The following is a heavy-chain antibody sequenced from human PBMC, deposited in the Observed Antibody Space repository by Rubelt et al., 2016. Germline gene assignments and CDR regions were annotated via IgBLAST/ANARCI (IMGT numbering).Heavy chain of an antibody. J-gene: IGHJ4*02. D-gene: IGHD5-18*01. V-gene: IGHV3-15*07. CDR3: TTDTAMDNDFDY. CDR1: GFTFSNAW. Sequence: EVQLVESGGGLVKPGGSLRLSCAASGFTFSNAWMNWVRQAPGKGLEWVGRIKSKTDGGTTDYAAPGKGGFTISRDDSKNTLYLQMNSLKTEDTAVYYCTTDTAMDNDFDYWGQGTLVTVSS. CDR2: IKSKTDGGTT.